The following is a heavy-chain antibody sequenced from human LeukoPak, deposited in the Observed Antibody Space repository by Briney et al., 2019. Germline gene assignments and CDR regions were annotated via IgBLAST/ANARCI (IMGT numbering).Heavy chain of an antibody. Sequence: GGSLRLSCAASGFTFSSYSMNWVRQASGKGLEWVSSISSSSSYIYYADSVKGRFTISRDNAKNSLYLQMNSLRAEDTAVYYCARDLLGYCSSTSCPGGWGQGTLVTVSS. J-gene: IGHJ4*02. D-gene: IGHD2-2*01. V-gene: IGHV3-21*01. CDR3: ARDLLGYCSSTSCPGG. CDR1: GFTFSSYS. CDR2: ISSSSSYI.